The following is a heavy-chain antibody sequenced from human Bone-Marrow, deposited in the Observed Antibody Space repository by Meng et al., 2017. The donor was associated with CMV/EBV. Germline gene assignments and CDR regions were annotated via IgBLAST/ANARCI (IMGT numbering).Heavy chain of an antibody. CDR2: ISGSGGST. J-gene: IGHJ6*02. D-gene: IGHD4-11*01. Sequence: GESLKISCAASGFTFSSYAMSWVRQAPGKGLEWVSAISGSGGSTYYADSVKGRFTISRDNSKNTLYLQMNSLRAEDTAVYYCARGLNRVTRGVYGMDVWGQGTTVTVSS. V-gene: IGHV3-23*01. CDR1: GFTFSSYA. CDR3: ARGLNRVTRGVYGMDV.